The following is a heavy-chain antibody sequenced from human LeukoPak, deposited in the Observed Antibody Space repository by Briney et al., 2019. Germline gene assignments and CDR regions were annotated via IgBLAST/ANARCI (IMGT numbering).Heavy chain of an antibody. V-gene: IGHV3-15*01. D-gene: IGHD5-12*01. CDR2: IRSKTDGGTT. J-gene: IGHJ2*01. CDR3: TTASLRSARYFDL. Sequence: GGSLRLSCAASGFTFSNAWMTWVRQAPGKGLEWVGRIRSKTDGGTTDYAAPVKGRFTISRDDSKSTLYLQMNSLKTEHTAVYYCTTASLRSARYFDLWGRGTLVTVSS. CDR1: GFTFSNAW.